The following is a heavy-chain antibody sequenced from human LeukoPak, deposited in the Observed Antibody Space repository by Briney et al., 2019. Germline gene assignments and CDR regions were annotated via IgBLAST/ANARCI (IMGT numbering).Heavy chain of an antibody. V-gene: IGHV4-4*07. D-gene: IGHD1-26*01. J-gene: IGHJ4*02. CDR2: IYTSGST. CDR3: ARVAGATEI. Sequence: PSETLSLTCTVSGDSISSYYWSWLRQPAGKGLEGIGRIYTSGSTNYNPSLKSRVTMSVDTSKNQFSLKLSSVTAADTAVYYCARVAGATEIWGQGTLVTVSS. CDR1: GDSISSYY.